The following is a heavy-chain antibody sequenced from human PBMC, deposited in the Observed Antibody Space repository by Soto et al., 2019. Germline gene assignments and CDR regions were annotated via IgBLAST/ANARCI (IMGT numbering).Heavy chain of an antibody. J-gene: IGHJ6*03. CDR3: AGCRVEKNGDHYYYYYMDV. CDR2: ISAYNGNT. V-gene: IGHV1-18*01. D-gene: IGHD4-17*01. Sequence: QVQLVQYGAEVKKPGASVKVSCKASGYTFTTYGISWVRQAPGQGLEWMGWISAYNGNTNYAQKLQGRVTMTTDTTTRTAYMELRSLRSDDTAVYYCAGCRVEKNGDHYYYYYMDVWGKGTTVTVSS. CDR1: GYTFTTYG.